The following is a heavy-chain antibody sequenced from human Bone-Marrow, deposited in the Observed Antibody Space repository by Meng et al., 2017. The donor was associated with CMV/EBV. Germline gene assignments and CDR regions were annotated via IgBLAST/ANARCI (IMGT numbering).Heavy chain of an antibody. J-gene: IGHJ4*02. CDR2: MSGGVTST. Sequence: GESLKISCAASGFTFSSYAMSRVRQAPGKGLEWVSAMSGGVTSTYYADSVKGRFTISRDNSKNTLYLQMNSLRAEDTAIYYCAKGKASDQWGQGTLVTVSS. V-gene: IGHV3-23*01. CDR1: GFTFSSYA. CDR3: AKGKASDQ.